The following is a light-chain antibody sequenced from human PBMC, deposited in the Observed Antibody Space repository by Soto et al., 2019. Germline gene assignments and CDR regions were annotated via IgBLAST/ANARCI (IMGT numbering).Light chain of an antibody. Sequence: QSALTQPASVSGSPGQSLTISCTGTSSDVGGYNYVSWYQQYPGKAPKLMIYEVSNRPSGVSNRFSGSQSGNTASLTISGLQAEDEADYYCTSYTSNTTLVFGTGTKLTVL. CDR2: EVS. CDR3: TSYTSNTTLV. J-gene: IGLJ1*01. V-gene: IGLV2-14*01. CDR1: SSDVGGYNY.